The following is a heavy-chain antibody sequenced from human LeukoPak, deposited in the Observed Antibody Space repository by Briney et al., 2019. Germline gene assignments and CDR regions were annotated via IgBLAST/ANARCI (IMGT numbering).Heavy chain of an antibody. V-gene: IGHV3-49*04. J-gene: IGHJ4*02. D-gene: IGHD4-11*01. CDR1: GFTFSTYA. CDR3: TRDRYDYNN. Sequence: GGSLRLSCVASGFTFSTYAMHWVRQAPGKGLEWVGFIRSKAYGGTTEYAASVKGRFTISRDDSKSIAYLQMNSLKTEDTAVYYCTRDRYDYNNWGQGTLVTVSS. CDR2: IRSKAYGGTT.